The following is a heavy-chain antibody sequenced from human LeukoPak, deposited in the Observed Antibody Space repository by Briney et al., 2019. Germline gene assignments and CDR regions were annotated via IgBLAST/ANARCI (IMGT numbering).Heavy chain of an antibody. CDR1: GFTFSSYW. D-gene: IGHD1-26*01. J-gene: IGHJ3*02. CDR2: IKQDGSEK. CDR3: ARDEARIVGDYVDAFDI. Sequence: GGSLRLSCAASGFTFSSYWMSWVRQAPGKGLGWVANIKQDGSEKYYVDSVKGRFTISRDNAKNSLYLQMNSLRAEDTAVYYCARDEARIVGDYVDAFDIWGQGTMVTVSS. V-gene: IGHV3-7*01.